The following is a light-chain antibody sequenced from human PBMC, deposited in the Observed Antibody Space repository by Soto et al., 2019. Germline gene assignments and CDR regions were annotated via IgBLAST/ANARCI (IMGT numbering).Light chain of an antibody. CDR2: GAS. J-gene: IGKJ2*01. CDR3: QQYNNWPYT. CDR1: QSIGGN. Sequence: EMVMTQSPATQSVSPGERASISCRASQSIGGNLAWYKQKPGQAPRLLIYGASTRATGVPARFSGSGSRTDFTLTISSLQSEDFAIYYCQQYNNWPYTFGQGTKLEI. V-gene: IGKV3-15*01.